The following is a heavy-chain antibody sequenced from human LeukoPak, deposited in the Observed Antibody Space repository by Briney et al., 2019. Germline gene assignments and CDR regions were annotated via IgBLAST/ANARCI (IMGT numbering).Heavy chain of an antibody. CDR3: ARGGLQSLLWFGEY. D-gene: IGHD3-10*01. J-gene: IGHJ4*02. CDR1: GYTFTGYY. CDR2: INPNSGDT. Sequence: ASVKVSCKASGYTFTGYYVHWVRQAPGQGLEWMGWINPNSGDTDYAQKFQGRVTMTRDTSITTAYMELSRLRSDDTAVYYCARGGLQSLLWFGEYWGQGTLVTVSS. V-gene: IGHV1-2*02.